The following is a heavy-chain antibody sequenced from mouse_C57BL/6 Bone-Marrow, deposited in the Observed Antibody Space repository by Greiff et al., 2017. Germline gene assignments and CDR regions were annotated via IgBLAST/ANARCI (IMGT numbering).Heavy chain of an antibody. D-gene: IGHD2-1*01. J-gene: IGHJ2*01. CDR1: GFNIKDDY. CDR3: ATGGKCGGDYFDY. Sequence: VQLKQSGAELVRPGASVKLSCTASGFNIKDDYMHWVKQRPEQGLEWIGWIDPENGYTEYATKFQGKATITADTSSNTAYLQLSSLTSEDTAVYYCATGGKCGGDYFDYWGQGTALTVSA. V-gene: IGHV14-4*01. CDR2: IDPENGYT.